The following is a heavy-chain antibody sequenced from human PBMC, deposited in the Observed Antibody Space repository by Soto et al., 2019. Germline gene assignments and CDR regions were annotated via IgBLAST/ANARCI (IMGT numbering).Heavy chain of an antibody. V-gene: IGHV3-74*01. CDR1: GFTFTSYW. J-gene: IGHJ4*02. CDR3: ARGAFGSYYVDY. CDR2: IKGDETTS. Sequence: EVQVVESGGASVQPGGSLRLSCAASGFTFTSYWMHWVRQAPGKGLLWMSRIKGDETTSSYADAVSGRFTISIDNAKNNVYLQMTSLRAEDTAVYYCARGAFGSYYVDYWGQGTLVTVSS. D-gene: IGHD3-10*01.